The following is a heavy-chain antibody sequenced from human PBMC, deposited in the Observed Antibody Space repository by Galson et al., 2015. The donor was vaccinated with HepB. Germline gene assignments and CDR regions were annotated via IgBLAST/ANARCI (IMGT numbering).Heavy chain of an antibody. CDR2: IRYDGSNK. CDR3: AKRYGDYRIDY. D-gene: IGHD4-17*01. Sequence: SLRLSCAASGFTFSSYGMHWVRQAPGKGLEWVAFIRYDGSNKYYAGSVKGRFTISRDNSKNTLYLQMNSPRAEDTAVYYCAKRYGDYRIDYWGQGTLVTVSS. J-gene: IGHJ4*02. CDR1: GFTFSSYG. V-gene: IGHV3-30*02.